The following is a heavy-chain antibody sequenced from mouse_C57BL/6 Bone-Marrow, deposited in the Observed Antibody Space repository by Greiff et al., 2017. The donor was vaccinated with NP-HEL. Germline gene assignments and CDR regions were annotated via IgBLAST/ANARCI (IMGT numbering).Heavy chain of an antibody. J-gene: IGHJ3*01. CDR1: GYTFTDYN. Sequence: VQLQQSGPELVKPGASVKMSCKASGYTFTDYNMHWVKQSHGKSLEWIGYINPNNGGTSYKQKFKGKATLTVNKSSSTAYMELRSLTSEDSAVYYCARPRQLRLTFAYWGQGTLVTVSA. D-gene: IGHD3-2*02. CDR2: INPNNGGT. CDR3: ARPRQLRLTFAY. V-gene: IGHV1-22*01.